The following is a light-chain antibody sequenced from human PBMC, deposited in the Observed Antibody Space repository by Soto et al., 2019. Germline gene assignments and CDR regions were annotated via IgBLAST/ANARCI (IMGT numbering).Light chain of an antibody. CDR3: QQYGSSPPYT. V-gene: IGKV3-20*01. J-gene: IGKJ2*01. CDR2: GAS. CDR1: QSVSSAY. Sequence: EIVLTQSPGTLSLSPGERATLSCRANQSVSSAYLAWYQQKPGQAPRLLISGASIRATGIPERFSGSGSGTDFTLTISRLEPEDSAVYSCQQYGSSPPYTFGQGPKLEI.